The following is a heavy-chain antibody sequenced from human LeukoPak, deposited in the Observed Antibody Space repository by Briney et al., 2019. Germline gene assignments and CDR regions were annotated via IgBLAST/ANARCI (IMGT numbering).Heavy chain of an antibody. V-gene: IGHV1-18*01. Sequence: ASVKVSCKASGYTFTSYDINWVRQAPGQGLEWVGWISAYNHNTKYAQKFQGRVTMTTDTSTSTAYLELRSLRSDDTAVYYCARDFKYNILTGFRSSFGFDPWGQGTLVTVSS. D-gene: IGHD3-9*01. CDR3: ARDFKYNILTGFRSSFGFDP. CDR2: ISAYNHNT. CDR1: GYTFTSYD. J-gene: IGHJ5*02.